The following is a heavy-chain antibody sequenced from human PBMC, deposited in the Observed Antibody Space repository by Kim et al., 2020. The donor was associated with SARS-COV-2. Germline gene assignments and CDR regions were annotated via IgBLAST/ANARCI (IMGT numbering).Heavy chain of an antibody. Sequence: QKLQGRVTINADESTSTAYMELSSLRSEDTAVYYCAREQYSSSTYSFGYWGQGTLVTVSS. CDR3: AREQYSSSTYSFGY. J-gene: IGHJ4*02. V-gene: IGHV1-69*01. D-gene: IGHD6-6*01.